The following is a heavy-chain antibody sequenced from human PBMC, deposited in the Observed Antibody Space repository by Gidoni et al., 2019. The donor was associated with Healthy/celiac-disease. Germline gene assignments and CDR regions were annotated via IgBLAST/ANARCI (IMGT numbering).Heavy chain of an antibody. CDR2: ISGRGGST. J-gene: IGHJ3*02. CDR1: GFTFSSYA. Sequence: EVQLLESGGGLVQPGGSLRLSCAASGFTFSSYAMSWVRQAPGKGLEWVSAISGRGGSTYYADSVKGRFTISRDNSKNTLYLQMNSLRAEDTAVYYCAKDVHYFDYIWGNTTPDAFDIWGQGTMVTVSS. CDR3: AKDVHYFDYIWGNTTPDAFDI. V-gene: IGHV3-23*01. D-gene: IGHD3-16*01.